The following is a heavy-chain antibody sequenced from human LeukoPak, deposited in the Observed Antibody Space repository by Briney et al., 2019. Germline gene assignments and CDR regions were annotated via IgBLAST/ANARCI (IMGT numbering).Heavy chain of an antibody. Sequence: GGSLRLSCAASGFTFSSYAMSWVRQAPGKGLEWVSAISGSGGSTYYADSVKGRFTISRDNSKNTLYLQMNSLRAEDTAVYYCARGDSSGYYYFEYWGQGTLVTVSS. J-gene: IGHJ4*02. CDR3: ARGDSSGYYYFEY. D-gene: IGHD6-19*01. CDR1: GFTFSSYA. CDR2: ISGSGGST. V-gene: IGHV3-23*01.